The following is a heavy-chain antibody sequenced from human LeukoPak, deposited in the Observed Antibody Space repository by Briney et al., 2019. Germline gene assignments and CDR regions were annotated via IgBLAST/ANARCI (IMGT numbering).Heavy chain of an antibody. V-gene: IGHV3-33*01. CDR3: ARNLYYYGSASYHDGLDY. CDR1: GFTFSSYG. Sequence: GRSLRLSCAASGFTFSSYGMHWVRQAPGKGLEWVAVIWYDGSNKYYADSVKGRFTISRDNSKNTLYLQMNSLRAEDTAVYYCARNLYYYGSASYHDGLDYWGQGTLVTVSS. D-gene: IGHD3-10*01. J-gene: IGHJ4*02. CDR2: IWYDGSNK.